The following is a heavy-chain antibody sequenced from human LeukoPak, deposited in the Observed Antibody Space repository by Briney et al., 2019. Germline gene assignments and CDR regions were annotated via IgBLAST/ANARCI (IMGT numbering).Heavy chain of an antibody. J-gene: IGHJ4*02. D-gene: IGHD3-10*01. CDR2: ISSSSSYI. Sequence: GGSLRLSRAASGFSFSSYNMNWVRQAPGKGLEWVSSISSSSSYIYYADSVKGRFTISRDNAKNSLYLQMNSLRAEDTAVYYCARNYGSGSSVDYWGQGTLVTVSS. CDR3: ARNYGSGSSVDY. CDR1: GFSFSSYN. V-gene: IGHV3-21*01.